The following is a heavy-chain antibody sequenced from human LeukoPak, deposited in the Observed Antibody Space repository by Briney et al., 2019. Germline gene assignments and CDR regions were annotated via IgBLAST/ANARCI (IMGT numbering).Heavy chain of an antibody. V-gene: IGHV4-39*07. D-gene: IGHD2-2*02. Sequence: SETLSLTCTVSGGSISSSSYYWGWIRQPPGKGLEWIGSIYYSGSTYYNPSLKSRVTISVDTSKNQFSLKLSSVTAADTAAYYCASYNYYYYYMDVWGKGTTVTVSS. CDR2: IYYSGST. J-gene: IGHJ6*03. CDR1: GGSISSSSYY. CDR3: ASYNYYYYYMDV.